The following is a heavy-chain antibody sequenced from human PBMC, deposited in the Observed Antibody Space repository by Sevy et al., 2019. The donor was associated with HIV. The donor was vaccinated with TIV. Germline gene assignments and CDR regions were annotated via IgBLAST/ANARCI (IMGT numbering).Heavy chain of an antibody. Sequence: GGSLRLSCAASGFIFSSYAMHWVRQAPVKGLEWVADISYDGSNKYYADSVKGRFTISRDNSKNTLYLQMNSLRAEDTAVYYCARPNRWGSKDYYGMDVWGQGTTVTVSS. CDR3: ARPNRWGSKDYYGMDV. CDR1: GFIFSSYA. D-gene: IGHD3-16*01. V-gene: IGHV3-30*04. J-gene: IGHJ6*02. CDR2: ISYDGSNK.